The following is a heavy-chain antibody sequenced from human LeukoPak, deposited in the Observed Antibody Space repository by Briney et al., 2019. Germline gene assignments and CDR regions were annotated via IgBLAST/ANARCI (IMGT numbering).Heavy chain of an antibody. Sequence: ASVKVSCKASGYTFTSYGISWVRQAPGQGREWMGWLSAYNGNTNYAQKLQGRVTMTTDTSTSTAYMELRSLRSDDTAVYYCASHPYYYDSSGYYFDYWGQGTQVTVSS. D-gene: IGHD3-22*01. J-gene: IGHJ4*02. CDR1: GYTFTSYG. CDR3: ASHPYYYDSSGYYFDY. CDR2: LSAYNGNT. V-gene: IGHV1-18*01.